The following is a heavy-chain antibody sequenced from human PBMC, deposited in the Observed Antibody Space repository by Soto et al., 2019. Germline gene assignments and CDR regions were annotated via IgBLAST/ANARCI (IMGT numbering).Heavy chain of an antibody. Sequence: DVQLLESGGGLVQPEGSLRLSCAASGFTFSSYAMGWVRQGPGKGLEWVAVVSSGGSTHYVDSVRGRFTISRANSKNRLSMPIHRLTPEDTAVSFCAKPRGAGRHFAYWGQGALVTVSS. CDR3: AKPRGAGRHFAY. J-gene: IGHJ4*02. V-gene: IGHV3-23*01. CDR2: VSSGGST. CDR1: GFTFSSYA. D-gene: IGHD2-15*01.